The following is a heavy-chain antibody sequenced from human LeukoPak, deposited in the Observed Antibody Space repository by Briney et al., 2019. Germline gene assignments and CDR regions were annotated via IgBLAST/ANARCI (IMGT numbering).Heavy chain of an antibody. V-gene: IGHV3-30*18. Sequence: PGGSLRLSCAASGFTFSSYGMHWVRQAPGKGLEWVAVISYDGSNKYYADSVKGRFTISRDNSKNTLYLQMNSLRAEDTAVYYCAKTWGYSYGYCFDYWGQGTLVTVSS. CDR2: ISYDGSNK. CDR3: AKTWGYSYGYCFDY. CDR1: GFTFSSYG. D-gene: IGHD5-18*01. J-gene: IGHJ4*02.